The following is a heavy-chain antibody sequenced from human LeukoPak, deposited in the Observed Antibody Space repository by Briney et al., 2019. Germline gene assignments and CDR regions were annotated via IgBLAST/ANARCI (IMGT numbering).Heavy chain of an antibody. CDR3: ARGRTVLRYFDWLLGPFDY. CDR1: VGSISSSSYY. D-gene: IGHD3-9*01. Sequence: SETLSLTCSVSVGSISSSSYYWSWIRQPPGKGLEWIGEINHSGSTNYNPSLKSRVTISVDTSKNQFSLKLSSVTAADTAVYYCARGRTVLRYFDWLLGPFDYWGQGTLVTVSS. J-gene: IGHJ4*02. CDR2: INHSGST. V-gene: IGHV4-39*07.